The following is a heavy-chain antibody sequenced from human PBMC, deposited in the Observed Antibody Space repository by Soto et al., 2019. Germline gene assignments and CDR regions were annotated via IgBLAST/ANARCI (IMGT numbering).Heavy chain of an antibody. V-gene: IGHV4-39*01. CDR1: GGSISSSRYY. J-gene: IGHJ4*02. CDR3: ARQVVDGTVTGTGSFDY. Sequence: QLQLQESGPGVVKSSETLSLTCSVSGGSISSSRYYWGWIRQPPGKGLEWIGSFYYSGSTYYYTSLKSRVTISGDTSENQISLKLSSVTAADTAVYYCARQVVDGTVTGTGSFDYWGQGTLVTVSS. D-gene: IGHD3-10*01. CDR2: FYYSGST.